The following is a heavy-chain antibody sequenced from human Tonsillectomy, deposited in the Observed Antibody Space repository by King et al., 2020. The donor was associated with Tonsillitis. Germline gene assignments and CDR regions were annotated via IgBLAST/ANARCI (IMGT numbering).Heavy chain of an antibody. J-gene: IGHJ3*02. CDR1: VGSFSSYY. CDR3: AREVPTGDDAFDI. V-gene: IGHV4-34*01. Sequence: VQLQQWGAGLLKPSETLSLTCAVYVGSFSSYYWTWIRQPPGKGLEWIGEINHRGSTNYNPSLKSRVIISVDTSKNQFSLKVNSVTAADTAVYYCAREVPTGDDAFDIWGQGTLVTVSS. D-gene: IGHD1-1*01. CDR2: INHRGST.